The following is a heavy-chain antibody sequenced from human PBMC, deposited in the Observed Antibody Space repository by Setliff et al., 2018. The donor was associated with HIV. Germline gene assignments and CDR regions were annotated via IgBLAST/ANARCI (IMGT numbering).Heavy chain of an antibody. CDR2: ISSSGSTI. J-gene: IGHJ4*02. Sequence: GGSLRLSCAASGFTFSSYEMNWVRQSPGKWLEWLSYISSSGSTIYYADSVKGRFTISRDNAKNSLYLQMNSLRAEDTAVYYCARDHYGDYRGNYFDYWGQGTLVTVSS. CDR3: ARDHYGDYRGNYFDY. CDR1: GFTFSSYE. V-gene: IGHV3-48*03. D-gene: IGHD4-17*01.